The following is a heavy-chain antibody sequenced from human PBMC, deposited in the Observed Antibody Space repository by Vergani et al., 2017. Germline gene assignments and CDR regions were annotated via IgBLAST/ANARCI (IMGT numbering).Heavy chain of an antibody. V-gene: IGHV1-69*01. Sequence: QVQLVQSGAEVKKPGSSVKVSCKASGGTFSSYAISWVRQAPGQGLEWMGGIIPIFGTANYAQKFQGRVTITADESTSTAYMELSSLRSDDTAVYYCARDFPDIVVVPARKDPFDYWGQGTLVTVSS. CDR2: IIPIFGTA. CDR3: ARDFPDIVVVPARKDPFDY. J-gene: IGHJ4*02. D-gene: IGHD2-2*01. CDR1: GGTFSSYA.